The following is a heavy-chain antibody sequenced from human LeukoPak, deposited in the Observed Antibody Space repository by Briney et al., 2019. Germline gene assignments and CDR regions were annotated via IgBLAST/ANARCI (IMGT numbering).Heavy chain of an antibody. CDR2: IYYSGST. CDR3: ARGGYYGSGNDFRFDP. J-gene: IGHJ5*02. CDR1: GGSIRSYY. Sequence: PSETLSLTCTVSGGSIRSYYWSWIRQPPGKGLEWIGYIYYSGSTNYKPSLKSRVTISVDTSKNQFSLKLNSVTAADTAVYYCARGGYYGSGNDFRFDPWGQGTLVTVSS. D-gene: IGHD3-10*01. V-gene: IGHV4-59*01.